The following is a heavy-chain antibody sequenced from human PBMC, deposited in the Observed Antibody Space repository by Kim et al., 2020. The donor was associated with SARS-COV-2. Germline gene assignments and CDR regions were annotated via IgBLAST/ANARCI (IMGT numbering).Heavy chain of an antibody. CDR1: GFTFDDYA. V-gene: IGHV3-43*02. CDR2: ISGDGGST. J-gene: IGHJ6*02. Sequence: GGSLRLSCAASGFTFDDYAMHWVRQAPGKGLEWVSLISGDGGSTYYADSVKGRFTISRDNSKNSLYLQMNSLRTEDTALYYCAKELTVYYYYYGMDVWGQGTTVTVSS. D-gene: IGHD7-27*01. CDR3: AKELTVYYYYYGMDV.